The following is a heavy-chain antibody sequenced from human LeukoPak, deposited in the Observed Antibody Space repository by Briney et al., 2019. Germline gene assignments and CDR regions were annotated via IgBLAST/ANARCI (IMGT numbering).Heavy chain of an antibody. J-gene: IGHJ4*02. CDR1: GFTFSSYW. V-gene: IGHV3-7*01. Sequence: GGSLRPSCVASGFTFSSYWATWVRQAPGKGLEWVANIDPDGSHQYYVDSVKGRFTISKDNAKNSLYLQMNSLRAEDTAVYYCARDGGRREDYWGQGTPVTVSS. CDR3: ARDGGRREDY. CDR2: IDPDGSHQ. D-gene: IGHD2-15*01.